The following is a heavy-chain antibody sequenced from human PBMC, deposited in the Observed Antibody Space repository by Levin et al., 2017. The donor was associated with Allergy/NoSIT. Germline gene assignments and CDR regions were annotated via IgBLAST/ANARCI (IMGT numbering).Heavy chain of an antibody. CDR1: GGSFSGYY. CDR2: INHSGST. V-gene: IGHV4-34*01. J-gene: IGHJ4*02. Sequence: PSETLSLTCAVYGGSFSGYYWSWIRQPPGKGLEWIGEINHSGSTNYNPSLKSRVTISVDTSKNQFSLKLSSVTAADTAVYYCARGRLRWPRALWFGESREFDYWGQGTLVTVSS. CDR3: ARGRLRWPRALWFGESREFDY. D-gene: IGHD3-10*01.